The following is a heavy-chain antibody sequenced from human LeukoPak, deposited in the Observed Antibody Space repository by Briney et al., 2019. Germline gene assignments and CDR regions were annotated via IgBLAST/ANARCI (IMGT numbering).Heavy chain of an antibody. CDR2: INRDGTEK. CDR1: GFNFSDSR. CDR3: VRGDWYFES. V-gene: IGHV3-7*04. J-gene: IGHJ4*02. Sequence: GGSLRLSCATSGFNFSDSRMTWVRRAPGKGLQWVANINRDGTEKHFLDSVEGRFTISRDNAKKSLYLQMSSLRPQDTALYFCVRGDWYFESWGQGTLVTVSS. D-gene: IGHD2-21*01.